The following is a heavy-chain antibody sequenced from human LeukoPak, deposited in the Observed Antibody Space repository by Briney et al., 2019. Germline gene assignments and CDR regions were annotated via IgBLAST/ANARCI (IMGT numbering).Heavy chain of an antibody. Sequence: SETLSLTCAVYGGSFSGYYWSWIRQPPGKGLEWIGEINHSGSTNYNPSLKSRVTISVDTSKNQFSLKLSSVTAADTAVYYCARGEMATIWTYYFDYWGQGTLVTVSS. V-gene: IGHV4-34*01. CDR2: INHSGST. CDR1: GGSFSGYY. D-gene: IGHD5-24*01. J-gene: IGHJ4*02. CDR3: ARGEMATIWTYYFDY.